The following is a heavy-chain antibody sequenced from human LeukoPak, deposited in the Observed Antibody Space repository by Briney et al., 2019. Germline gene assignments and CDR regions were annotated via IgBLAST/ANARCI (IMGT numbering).Heavy chain of an antibody. CDR2: IKQDGSEK. CDR3: ARAAIAAAGTAWFDP. CDR1: GFTLSSYW. J-gene: IGHJ5*02. V-gene: IGHV3-7*01. Sequence: GGSLRLSCAASGFTLSSYWMSWVRQAPGKGLEWVANIKQDGSEKYYVDSVKGRFTISRDNAKNSLYLQMNSLRAEDTAVYYCARAAIAAAGTAWFDPWGQGTLVTVSS. D-gene: IGHD6-13*01.